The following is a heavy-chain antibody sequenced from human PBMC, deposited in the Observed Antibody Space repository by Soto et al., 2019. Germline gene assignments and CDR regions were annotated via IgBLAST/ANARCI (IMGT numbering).Heavy chain of an antibody. D-gene: IGHD1-1*01. J-gene: IGHJ3*02. Sequence: QVQLQQWGAGLLKPSETLSLTCAVYGGFVSSGTYYWSWIRQPPGKGLEWIGEMSHSGGTHFNPSLKSRVTISVDPSKIQFSLKMSSVTAADTALYYCARVERGTATTVVDAFDIWGPGTMVTVSS. CDR1: GGFVSSGTYY. V-gene: IGHV4-34*01. CDR2: MSHSGGT. CDR3: ARVERGTATTVVDAFDI.